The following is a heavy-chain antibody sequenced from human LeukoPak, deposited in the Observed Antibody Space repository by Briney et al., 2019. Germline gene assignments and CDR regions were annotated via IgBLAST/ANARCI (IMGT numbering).Heavy chain of an antibody. CDR3: AGGAAVAQFDY. CDR2: ISGSGANT. CDR1: GFTFSSYA. V-gene: IGHV3-23*01. Sequence: HPGGSLRLSCAASGFTFSSYAMSWVRQAPGKGLEWVSAISGSGANTYYTNSVKGRFTISRDNSNNALYLQMNSLRAEDTAVYYCAGGAAVAQFDYWGQGTLVTVSS. J-gene: IGHJ4*02. D-gene: IGHD6-19*01.